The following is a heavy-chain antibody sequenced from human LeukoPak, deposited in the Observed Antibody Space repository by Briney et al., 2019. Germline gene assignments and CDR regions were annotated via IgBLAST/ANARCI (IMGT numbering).Heavy chain of an antibody. CDR2: IYYSGST. CDR1: GGSISSYY. CDR3: AGWSSGWYLGGNWFDP. V-gene: IGHV4-59*01. J-gene: IGHJ5*02. D-gene: IGHD6-19*01. Sequence: SETLSLTCAVYGGSISSYYWSWIRQPPGKGLEWIGYIYYSGSTNYNPSLKSRVTISVDTSKNQFSLKLSSVTAADTAVYYCAGWSSGWYLGGNWFDPWGQGTLVTVSS.